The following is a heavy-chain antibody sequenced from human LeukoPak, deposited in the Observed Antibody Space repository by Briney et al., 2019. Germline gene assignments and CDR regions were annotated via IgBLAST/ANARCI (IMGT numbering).Heavy chain of an antibody. D-gene: IGHD1-14*01. V-gene: IGHV3-23*01. CDR2: ISGSGDST. Sequence: GGSLTLSCEASGFTFSTYGMSWVRQAPGKGLEWVSVISGSGDSTYYADSVKGRFTISRDNAKNSLYLQMNSLRAEDTAVYYCARTHDAFDIWGQGTMVTVSS. CDR3: ARTHDAFDI. CDR1: GFTFSTYG. J-gene: IGHJ3*02.